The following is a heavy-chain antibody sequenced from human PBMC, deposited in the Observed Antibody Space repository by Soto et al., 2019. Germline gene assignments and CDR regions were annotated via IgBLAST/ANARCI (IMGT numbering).Heavy chain of an antibody. Sequence: QVQLVESGGGVVQPGRSLRLSCAASGFTFSSYGIHWVRQAPGKGLEWVAGISYDGSNEYYADSVKGRFTMSRDNSKNTMYLQMNSLRAEDTAVYYCGKDTYYHGSSGYYVFDYWGQGTLVTVSS. CDR3: GKDTYYHGSSGYYVFDY. CDR2: ISYDGSNE. V-gene: IGHV3-30*18. D-gene: IGHD3-22*01. CDR1: GFTFSSYG. J-gene: IGHJ4*02.